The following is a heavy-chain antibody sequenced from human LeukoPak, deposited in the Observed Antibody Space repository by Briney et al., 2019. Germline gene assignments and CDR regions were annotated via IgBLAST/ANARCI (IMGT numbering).Heavy chain of an antibody. V-gene: IGHV1-2*06. CDR3: ARGSVVVPAGFVREEAFDI. D-gene: IGHD2-2*01. CDR1: GYTFTGYY. CDR2: INPNSGGT. J-gene: IGHJ3*02. Sequence: ASVKVSCKASGYTFTGYYMHWVRQAPGQGLEWMGRINPNSGGTNYAQKFQGRVTMTRDTSISTAYMELSRLRSGDTAVYYCARGSVVVPAGFVREEAFDIWGQGTMVTVSS.